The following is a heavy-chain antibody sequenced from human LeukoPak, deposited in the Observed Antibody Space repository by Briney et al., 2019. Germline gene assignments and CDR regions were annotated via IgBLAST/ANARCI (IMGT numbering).Heavy chain of an antibody. J-gene: IGHJ4*02. CDR2: IKQDGSEK. CDR1: GFTFSSYW. V-gene: IGHV3-7*01. D-gene: IGHD6-13*01. Sequence: PGGSLRLSCAASGFTFSSYWMSWVRQAPGKGLEWVANIKQDGSEKYYVDSVKGRFTISRDNAKNTLYLQMNSLRAEDTAVYYCARDSMPAAGRAFDYWGQGTLVTVSS. CDR3: ARDSMPAAGRAFDY.